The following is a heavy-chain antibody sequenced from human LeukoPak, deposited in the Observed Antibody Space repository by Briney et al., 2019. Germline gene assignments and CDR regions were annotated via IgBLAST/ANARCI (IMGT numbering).Heavy chain of an antibody. CDR3: ASSRYFDVRYFDY. CDR1: GFTFSSYW. CDR2: IKQDGSEK. V-gene: IGHV3-7*03. Sequence: GGSLRLSCAASGFTFSSYWMSWVRQAPGKGLEWVANIKQDGSEKYYVDSVKGRFTISRDNSKNTLYLQMNSLRAEDTAVYYCASSRYFDVRYFDYWGQGTLVTVSS. D-gene: IGHD3-9*01. J-gene: IGHJ4*02.